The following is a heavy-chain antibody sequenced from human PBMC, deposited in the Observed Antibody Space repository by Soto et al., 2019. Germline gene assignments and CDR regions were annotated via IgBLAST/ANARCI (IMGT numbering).Heavy chain of an antibody. CDR3: ARPTYYDSSGYYSGSHAFDI. CDR1: GGTFSSYA. V-gene: IGHV1-69*01. Sequence: QVQLVQSGAEVKKPGSSVKVSCKASGGTFSSYAISWVRQAPGQGLELMGGIIPVFGTANYAQKFQGRVKIIADESTSTTYMELSSLTSEDTAVYFCARPTYYDSSGYYSGSHAFDIWGQGTMVTVSS. J-gene: IGHJ3*02. D-gene: IGHD3-22*01. CDR2: IIPVFGTA.